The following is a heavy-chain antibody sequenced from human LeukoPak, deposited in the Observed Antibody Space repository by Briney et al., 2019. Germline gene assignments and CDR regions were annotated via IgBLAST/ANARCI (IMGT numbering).Heavy chain of an antibody. CDR1: GLTFSTYA. Sequence: PGGSLRPSCAASGLTFSTYAMSWVRQAPGKGLEWVSGISGSGGSTYYADSVQGRFTISRDNSKNTLYLQMNSLRGEDTAVYYCAKGRYYGSGRENWSDPWGQGTLVTVSS. CDR2: ISGSGGST. D-gene: IGHD3-10*01. CDR3: AKGRYYGSGRENWSDP. J-gene: IGHJ5*02. V-gene: IGHV3-23*01.